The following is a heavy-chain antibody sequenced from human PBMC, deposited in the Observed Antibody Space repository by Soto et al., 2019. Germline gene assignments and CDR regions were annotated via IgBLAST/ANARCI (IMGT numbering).Heavy chain of an antibody. V-gene: IGHV2-5*02. J-gene: IGHJ3*01. CDR2: IYWDDDP. CDR3: AHAFGGTSWPNDAFDV. CDR1: GFSFSADGVG. D-gene: IGHD3-16*01. Sequence: QITLNESGPTLVKPTQTLTLTCIFSGFSFSADGVGVGWIRQPPGKALEWLALIYWDDDPRYRPSLKSRLTITKDSSKNQVVRTMTNMDPLDTATYYCAHAFGGTSWPNDAFDVWGQGTVVTVSS.